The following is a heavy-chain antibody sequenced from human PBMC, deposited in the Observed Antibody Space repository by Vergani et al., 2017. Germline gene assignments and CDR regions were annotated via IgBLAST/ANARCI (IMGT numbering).Heavy chain of an antibody. CDR1: GGSISSYY. D-gene: IGHD1-7*01. Sequence: QVQLQESGPGLVKPSETLSLTCTVSGGSISSYYWSWIRQPPGKGLEWIVYIYYSGSTNYKPSLNSRVTISVDTSKNQFALKLSSVTAADTAVYYCAKDTHILTGTTVAFDIWGQGTMVTVSS. CDR2: IYYSGST. CDR3: AKDTHILTGTTVAFDI. J-gene: IGHJ3*02. V-gene: IGHV4-59*01.